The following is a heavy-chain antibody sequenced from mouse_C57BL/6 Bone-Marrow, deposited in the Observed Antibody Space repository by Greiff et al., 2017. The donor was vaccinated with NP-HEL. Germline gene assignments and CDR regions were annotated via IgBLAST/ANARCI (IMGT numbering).Heavy chain of an antibody. CDR3: ARRGGGYYAMDY. V-gene: IGHV2-9-1*01. Sequence: VKLVVSGPGLVAPSQSLSITCSVSGFSLTSYAISWVRQPPRKGLEWLGVIWTGGGTNYNSAPKSRLSISKDNSKSQVFLKMNSLQTDDTARYYCARRGGGYYAMDYWGQGTSVTVSS. CDR2: IWTGGGT. J-gene: IGHJ4*01. CDR1: GFSLTSYA. D-gene: IGHD1-1*02.